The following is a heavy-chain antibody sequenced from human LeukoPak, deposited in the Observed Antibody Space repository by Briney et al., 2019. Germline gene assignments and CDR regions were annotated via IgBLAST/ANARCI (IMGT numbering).Heavy chain of an antibody. Sequence: PSETLSLTCTVSGGSISSYYWSWIRQRPGKGLEWIAYIHNSGTTNYNPTLKSRVTISIEMSKNQLSLKLSSVTAADTAVYYCARGSGMDVWGQGTTVTVSS. CDR2: IHNSGTT. CDR3: ARGSGMDV. V-gene: IGHV4-59*01. CDR1: GGSISSYY. J-gene: IGHJ6*02.